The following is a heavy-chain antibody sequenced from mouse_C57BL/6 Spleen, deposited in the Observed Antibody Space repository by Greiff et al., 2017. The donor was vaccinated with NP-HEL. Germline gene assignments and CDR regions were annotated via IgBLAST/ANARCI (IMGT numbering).Heavy chain of an antibody. V-gene: IGHV1-15*01. D-gene: IGHD1-1*01. Sequence: QVQLQQSGAELVRPGASVTLSCKASGYTFTDYEMHWVKQTPVHGLEWIGAIDPETGGTAYNQKFKGKAILTADKSSSTAYMELRSLTSEDSAVYYCTRSGTTVVADYFDYWGQGTTLTVSS. J-gene: IGHJ2*01. CDR2: IDPETGGT. CDR3: TRSGTTVVADYFDY. CDR1: GYTFTDYE.